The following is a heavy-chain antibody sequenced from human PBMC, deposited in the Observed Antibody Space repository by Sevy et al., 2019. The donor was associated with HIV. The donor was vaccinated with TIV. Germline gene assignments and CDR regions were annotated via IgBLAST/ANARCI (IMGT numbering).Heavy chain of an antibody. V-gene: IGHV3-23*01. J-gene: IGHJ6*02. CDR3: ARSGGYSDYGMDV. Sequence: GGSLRLSCAVSGFTFTSYAMNWVRQAPGKGLEWVSGVSGSGGSTYYADSVKGRFTISREDAKNSLYLQMNSLRAGDTAVYYCARSGGYSDYGMDVWGQGTTVTVSS. D-gene: IGHD5-12*01. CDR2: VSGSGGST. CDR1: GFTFTSYA.